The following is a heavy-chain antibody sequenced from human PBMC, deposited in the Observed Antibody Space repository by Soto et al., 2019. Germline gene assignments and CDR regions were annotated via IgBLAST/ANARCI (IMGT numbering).Heavy chain of an antibody. V-gene: IGHV3-15*02. CDR2: IDGGKP. Sequence: EVQLVESGGALVEPGGSLRLSCAASGFTFNNARMSWVRQAPGKGLDWVGRIDGGKPDFAAPVEGRFTFSRDDSRNTLFLQMNSLKTEDTGVYYCTINAAAKVGTLSYWGQGTLVTVSS. CDR3: TINAAAKVGTLSY. D-gene: IGHD1-26*01. J-gene: IGHJ4*02. CDR1: GFTFNNAR.